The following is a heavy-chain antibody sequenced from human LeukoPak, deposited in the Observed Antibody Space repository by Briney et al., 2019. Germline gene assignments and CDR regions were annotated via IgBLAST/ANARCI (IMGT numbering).Heavy chain of an antibody. D-gene: IGHD3-16*01. CDR2: IYTSGST. V-gene: IGHV4-61*02. CDR1: GGSISSGSYY. J-gene: IGHJ6*03. CDR3: ARGLGSYGYYYYMDV. Sequence: TLSLTCTVSGGSISSGSYYWSWIRQPAGKGLEWIGRIYTSGSTNYNPSLKSRVTISVDTSKNQFSLKLSSVTAADTAVYYCARGLGSYGYYYYMDVWGKGTTVTVSS.